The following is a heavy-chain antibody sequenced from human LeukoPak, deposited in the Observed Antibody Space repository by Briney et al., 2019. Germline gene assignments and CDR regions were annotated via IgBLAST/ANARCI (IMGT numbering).Heavy chain of an antibody. V-gene: IGHV3-21*01. CDR2: ISISSGYI. J-gene: IGHJ4*02. Sequence: PGGSLRLPCAASGFTFSSYSMNWVRQAPGKGLEWVSSISISSGYIYYADSVKGRFTISRDNAKNSLYLQMNSLRAEDTAVYYCARVLYGMATFGYWGQGTLVTVSS. CDR3: ARVLYGMATFGY. CDR1: GFTFSSYS. D-gene: IGHD5-24*01.